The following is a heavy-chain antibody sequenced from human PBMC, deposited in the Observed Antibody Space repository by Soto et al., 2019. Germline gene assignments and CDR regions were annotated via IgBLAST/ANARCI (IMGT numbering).Heavy chain of an antibody. CDR3: ATIQNWGWAY. J-gene: IGHJ4*02. CDR2: IASGGDKI. D-gene: IGHD3-16*01. V-gene: IGHV3-23*01. CDR1: GFNFNSQD. Sequence: EVLLLESGGRLVQPGGSLRLSCSASGFNFNSQDMIWVRQAPGKGLGFISSIASGGDKIVYADSVKGRFTISRDNSRNTLYLQINTLRVDDTTIYYCATIQNWGWAYWGQGTLVTVSS.